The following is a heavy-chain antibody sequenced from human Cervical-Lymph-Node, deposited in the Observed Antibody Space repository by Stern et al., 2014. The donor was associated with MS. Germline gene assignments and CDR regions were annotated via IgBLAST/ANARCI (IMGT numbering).Heavy chain of an antibody. D-gene: IGHD2-2*01. Sequence: QVTLKESGPTLVKPTQTLTLTCTFSGFSLSATKVGVGWIRQSPRKALEWLALIYWDDDKRYSPSLKSRLTITKDTSKNQVVLTMTNMDPVDAGTYYCVHRGGYCSSTSCPFDFWGQGTRGTVSS. CDR2: IYWDDDK. CDR3: VHRGGYCSSTSCPFDF. J-gene: IGHJ4*02. CDR1: GFSLSATKVG. V-gene: IGHV2-5*02.